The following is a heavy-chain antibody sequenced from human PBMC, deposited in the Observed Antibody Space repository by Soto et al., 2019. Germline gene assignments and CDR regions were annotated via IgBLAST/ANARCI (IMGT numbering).Heavy chain of an antibody. D-gene: IGHD3-16*01. J-gene: IGHJ6*02. CDR3: ARERGQIYYYGMDV. Sequence: ASVKVSCKASGGTFSSYAISWVRQAPGQGLEWMGGIIPIFGTANYAQKFQGRVTITADESTSTAYMELSSLRSEDTAVYYCARERGQIYYYGMDVWGQGTTVTVSS. V-gene: IGHV1-69*13. CDR2: IIPIFGTA. CDR1: GGTFSSYA.